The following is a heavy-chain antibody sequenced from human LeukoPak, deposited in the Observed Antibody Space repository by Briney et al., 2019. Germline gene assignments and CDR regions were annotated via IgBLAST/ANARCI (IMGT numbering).Heavy chain of an antibody. D-gene: IGHD7-27*01. CDR2: IWYDGSNK. Sequence: GGSLRLSCAASGFPFNNYAMHWIRQAPGKGLEWVAVIWYDGSNKYYADSVKGRFTISRDNSKNTLYLQMNSLRAEDTAVYYCAREANWGYYFDYWGQGTLVTVPS. CDR1: GFPFNNYA. CDR3: AREANWGYYFDY. J-gene: IGHJ4*02. V-gene: IGHV3-33*01.